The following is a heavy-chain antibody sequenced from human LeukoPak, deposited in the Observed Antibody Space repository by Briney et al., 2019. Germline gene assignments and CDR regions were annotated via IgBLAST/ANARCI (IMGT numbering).Heavy chain of an antibody. CDR2: ISSTGGTA. CDR3: AKGTFDWSFPLYFDS. CDR1: GFTFSSFG. V-gene: IGHV3-23*01. Sequence: GGTLRLSCAASGFTFSSFGMSWVRQAPGKGLEWVSAISSTGGTAYYADSVKGRFTISRDNSKNTLYLQMNSLGVEDTAVYYCAKGTFDWSFPLYFDSWGQGILVTVSS. D-gene: IGHD3-9*01. J-gene: IGHJ4*02.